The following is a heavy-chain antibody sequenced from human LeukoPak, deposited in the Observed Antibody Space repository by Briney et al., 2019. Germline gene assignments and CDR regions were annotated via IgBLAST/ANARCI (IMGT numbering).Heavy chain of an antibody. J-gene: IGHJ4*02. Sequence: PGGSLRLSCAASGFTFSSYWMNWVRQAPGKGLVWDSRINGDGSSTNYADSVKGRFTISRDNAKNTLYLQLNSLRAEDTAIYYCARSQGPYDYWGQGTLVTVSS. CDR1: GFTFSSYW. V-gene: IGHV3-74*01. CDR2: INGDGSST. CDR3: ARSQGPYDY.